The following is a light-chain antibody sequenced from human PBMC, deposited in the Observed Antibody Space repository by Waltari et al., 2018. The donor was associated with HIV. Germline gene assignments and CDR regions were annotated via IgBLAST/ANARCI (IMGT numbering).Light chain of an antibody. CDR3: VSYTEKDTFLL. CDR1: STDIGTYNF. CDR2: DVT. V-gene: IGLV2-8*01. J-gene: IGLJ2*01. Sequence: QSALTQPPSASGSPGQSVAISCTGSSTDIGTYNFVSRYQHHPGKAPKLLIYDVTRRPPGIPDRFSGTKSGYTASLTVSDLQVEDEADYYCVSYTEKDTFLLFGGGTK.